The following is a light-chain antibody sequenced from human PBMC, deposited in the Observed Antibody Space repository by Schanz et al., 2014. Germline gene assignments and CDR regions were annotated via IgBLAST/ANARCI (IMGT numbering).Light chain of an antibody. J-gene: IGLJ3*02. Sequence: QAALTQPASVSGSPGQSITISCTATSSDVGRYNYVSWYQQHPGKPPKLMISDVTKRPSGVPDRFSGSKSGDTASLTVSGLQAEDEADYYCSSYAGSNSWVFGGGTKVTVL. CDR2: DVT. CDR3: SSYAGSNSWV. CDR1: SSDVGRYNY. V-gene: IGLV2-8*01.